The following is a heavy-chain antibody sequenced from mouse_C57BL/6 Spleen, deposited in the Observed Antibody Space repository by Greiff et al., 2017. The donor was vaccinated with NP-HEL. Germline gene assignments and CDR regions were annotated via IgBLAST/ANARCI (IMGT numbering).Heavy chain of an antibody. CDR3: ARVSYYGFDY. V-gene: IGHV5-4*03. CDR2: ISDGGSYT. Sequence: EVKLMESGGGLVKPGGSLKLSCAASGFTFSSYAMSWVRQTPEKRLEWVATISDGGSYTYYPDNVKGRFTISRDNAKNNLYLQMSHLKSEDTAMYYCARVSYYGFDYWGQGTTLTVSS. D-gene: IGHD1-1*01. J-gene: IGHJ2*01. CDR1: GFTFSSYA.